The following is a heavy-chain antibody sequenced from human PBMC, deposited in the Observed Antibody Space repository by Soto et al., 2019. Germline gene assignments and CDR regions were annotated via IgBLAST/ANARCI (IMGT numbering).Heavy chain of an antibody. D-gene: IGHD6-6*01. Sequence: ASVKVSCRASGYTFTSYGISGVRQAPGQGLEWMGWISAYNGNTNYAQKLQGRVTMTTDTSTSTAYMELRSLRSDDTAVYYCARTLAAARPGDYWGQGTLVTVSS. CDR2: ISAYNGNT. CDR1: GYTFTSYG. V-gene: IGHV1-18*04. CDR3: ARTLAAARPGDY. J-gene: IGHJ4*02.